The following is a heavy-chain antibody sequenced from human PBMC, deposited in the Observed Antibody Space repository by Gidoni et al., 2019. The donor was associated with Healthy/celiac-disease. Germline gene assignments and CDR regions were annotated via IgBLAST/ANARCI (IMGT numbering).Heavy chain of an antibody. Sequence: EVPLVQSGAEVKKPGAALQISCKGSGYRLTSYWIGWVRQLPGKGLEWMGTTYPGDSDTRYSPSFQGQVTISADKSISTAYLQWRRLKASDTAMYYCARQALNIVGGRPGDTGKNYYYGMDVWGQGTTVTVSS. CDR1: GYRLTSYW. V-gene: IGHV5-51*01. D-gene: IGHD5-18*01. CDR3: ARQALNIVGGRPGDTGKNYYYGMDV. J-gene: IGHJ6*02. CDR2: TYPGDSDT.